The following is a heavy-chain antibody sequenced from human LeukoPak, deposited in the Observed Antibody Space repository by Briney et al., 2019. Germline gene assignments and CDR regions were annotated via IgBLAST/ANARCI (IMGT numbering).Heavy chain of an antibody. CDR2: IKSDGTFI. J-gene: IGHJ4*02. CDR1: GFTFSRYW. D-gene: IGHD6-19*01. V-gene: IGHV3-74*01. CDR3: PSDAEDSIGWTFDN. Sequence: GGSPRLSCEASGFTFSRYWIYWVRQAPGKGLEWVSRIKSDGTFISYAESVRGRFTISRDNDKHTLFLELNSLRVDQTDIYYCPSDAEDSIGWTFDNWGLRTLVTVSS.